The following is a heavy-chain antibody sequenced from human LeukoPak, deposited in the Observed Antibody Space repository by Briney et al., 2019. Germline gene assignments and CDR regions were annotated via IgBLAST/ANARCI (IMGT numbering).Heavy chain of an antibody. CDR1: GGSISSGDYY. V-gene: IGHV4-30-4*01. CDR3: ARRNSGYDRGPYYFDY. Sequence: SQTLSLTCTVSGGSISSGDYYWSWIRQPPGKGLEWIGYIYYSGSTYYNPSLKSRVTISVDTSKNQFSLKLSSVTAADTAVYYCARRNSGYDRGPYYFDYWGQGTLVTVSS. J-gene: IGHJ4*02. D-gene: IGHD5-12*01. CDR2: IYYSGST.